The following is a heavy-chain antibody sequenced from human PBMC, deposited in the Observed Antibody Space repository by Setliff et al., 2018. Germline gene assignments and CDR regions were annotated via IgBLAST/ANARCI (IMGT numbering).Heavy chain of an antibody. CDR2: IYYSGST. CDR3: ARRPWGGFDY. J-gene: IGHJ4*02. D-gene: IGHD3-16*01. CDR1: GGSISSSSYY. V-gene: IGHV4-39*01. Sequence: PSETLSLTCTVSGGSISSSSYYWGWIRQPPGKGLGWIGIIYYSGSTYYNPSLKSRVTISADTSKNQFSLKLSSVTAADTAVYYCARRPWGGFDYWGQGTLVTVSS.